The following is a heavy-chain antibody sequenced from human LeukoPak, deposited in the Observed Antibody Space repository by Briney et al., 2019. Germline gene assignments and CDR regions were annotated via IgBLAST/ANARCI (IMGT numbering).Heavy chain of an antibody. V-gene: IGHV4-34*01. Sequence: SETLSLTCAAYGGSFSGYYWSWIRQPPGKGLEWIGEINHSGSTNYNPSLKSRVTISVDTSKNQFSLKLSSVTAADTAVYYCAREGGIAAAVLYYFDYWGQGTLVTVSS. D-gene: IGHD6-13*01. J-gene: IGHJ4*02. CDR1: GGSFSGYY. CDR3: AREGGIAAAVLYYFDY. CDR2: INHSGST.